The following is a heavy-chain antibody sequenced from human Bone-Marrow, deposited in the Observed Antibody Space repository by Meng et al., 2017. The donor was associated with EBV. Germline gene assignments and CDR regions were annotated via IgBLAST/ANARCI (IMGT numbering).Heavy chain of an antibody. CDR2: INHSGST. Sequence: QVQLQQWGAGLLKPSETLSLTCAVYGGSFSGYYWSWIRQPPGKGLEWIGEINHSGSTIYNPSLKSRVTISVDTSKNQFSLKLSSVTAADTAVYYCASSLGGQLVRGGWFDPWGQGTLVTVSS. V-gene: IGHV4-34*01. D-gene: IGHD6-13*01. J-gene: IGHJ5*02. CDR3: ASSLGGQLVRGGWFDP. CDR1: GGSFSGYY.